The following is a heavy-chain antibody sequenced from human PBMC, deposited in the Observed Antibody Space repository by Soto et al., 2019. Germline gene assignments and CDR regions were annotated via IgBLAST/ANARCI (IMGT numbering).Heavy chain of an antibody. CDR3: ARESGITIFGVASRWFDP. CDR1: GGTFSSYA. D-gene: IGHD3-3*01. Sequence: QVQLVQSGAEVKNPGSSVKVSCKASGGTFSSYAISWVRQAPGQGLEWMGGIIPIFGTANYAQKFQGRVTITADESTSTAYMELSSLRSEDTAVYYCARESGITIFGVASRWFDPWGQGTLVTVSS. V-gene: IGHV1-69*01. CDR2: IIPIFGTA. J-gene: IGHJ5*02.